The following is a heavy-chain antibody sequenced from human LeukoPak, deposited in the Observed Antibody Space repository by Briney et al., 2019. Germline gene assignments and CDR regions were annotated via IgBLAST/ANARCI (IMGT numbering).Heavy chain of an antibody. CDR1: GFTFSDYS. CDR3: APQQTYSPYNWFDP. CDR2: INSRSDAI. D-gene: IGHD5-12*01. Sequence: PGGSLRLSCAASGFTFSDYSMNWVRQAPGKGLEWISYINSRSDAIYYTDSVKGRFISSRDNAQNSLFLQMNSLRVEDTAIYYCAPQQTYSPYNWFDPWGQGTLVTVSS. J-gene: IGHJ5*02. V-gene: IGHV3-48*01.